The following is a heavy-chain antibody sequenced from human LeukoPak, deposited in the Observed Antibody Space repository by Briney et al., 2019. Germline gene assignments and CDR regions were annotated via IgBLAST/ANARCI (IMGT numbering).Heavy chain of an antibody. CDR3: TTLVRVVIIGSYYCMDV. D-gene: IGHD3-3*01. Sequence: GGSLRLSCAASGFTFSSYAMSWVRQAPGEGLEWVGRIKSKTDGGTTDYAAPVKGRFTISRDDSKNTLYLQMNSLKTEDTAVYYCTTLVRVVIIGSYYCMDVWGKGTTVTISS. CDR1: GFTFSSYA. CDR2: IKSKTDGGTT. V-gene: IGHV3-15*01. J-gene: IGHJ6*03.